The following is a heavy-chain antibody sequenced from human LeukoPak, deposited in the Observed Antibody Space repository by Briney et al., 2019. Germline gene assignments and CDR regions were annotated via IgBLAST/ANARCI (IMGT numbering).Heavy chain of an antibody. Sequence: ASVKVSCKASGYTFTAYYVHWVRQAPGQGLEWMGWIHPNSGGTKYAQNFQGRVTMTRDTSISTAYMELSSLRSDDTAVYYCARGDIYWDYWGRGTQVTVSS. J-gene: IGHJ4*02. D-gene: IGHD2-15*01. CDR3: ARGDIYWDY. CDR1: GYTFTAYY. CDR2: IHPNSGGT. V-gene: IGHV1-2*02.